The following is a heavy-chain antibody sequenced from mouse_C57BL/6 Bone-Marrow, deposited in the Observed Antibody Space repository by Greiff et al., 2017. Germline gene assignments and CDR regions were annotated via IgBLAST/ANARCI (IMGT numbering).Heavy chain of an antibody. D-gene: IGHD1-1*01. CDR1: GYSITSGYY. CDR2: ISYDGSN. J-gene: IGHJ4*01. CDR3: AREKITTVVVHYAMDY. Sequence: EVQLVESGPGLVKPSQSLSLTCSVTGYSITSGYYWNWIRQFPGNKLEWMGYISYDGSNNYNPSLKNRISITRDTSKNQFFLKLNSVTTEDTATYYCAREKITTVVVHYAMDYWGQGTSVTVSS. V-gene: IGHV3-6*01.